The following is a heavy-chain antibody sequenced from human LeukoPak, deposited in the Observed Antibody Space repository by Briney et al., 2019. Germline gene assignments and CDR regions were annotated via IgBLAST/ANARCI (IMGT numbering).Heavy chain of an antibody. J-gene: IGHJ4*02. CDR2: FDPEDGET. Sequence: GASVKVSSKVSGYTLTELSMHWVRHAPGKGLEWMGGFDPEDGETIYAQKLQGRVTMTEDTSTDTAYMELSSLRSEDTAVYYCATIGGYDYDYFDYWGQGTLVTVSS. CDR1: GYTLTELS. CDR3: ATIGGYDYDYFDY. V-gene: IGHV1-24*01. D-gene: IGHD5-12*01.